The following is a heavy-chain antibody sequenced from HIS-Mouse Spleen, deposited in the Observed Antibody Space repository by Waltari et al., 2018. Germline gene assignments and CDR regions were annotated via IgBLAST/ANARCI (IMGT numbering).Heavy chain of an antibody. V-gene: IGHV4-4*07. D-gene: IGHD3-3*01. J-gene: IGHJ3*02. CDR3: ARDFHDFWSGYYGGDKKHDAFDI. CDR1: GGSISRYY. Sequence: QVQLQESGPGLVKPSETLSLTCTVSGGSISRYYWSWIRQPAGKGLEWRGRIYTSGSTNYNPSLKRRVTMSVDTSKNQFSLKLSSVTAADTAVYYCARDFHDFWSGYYGGDKKHDAFDIWGQGTMVTVSS. CDR2: IYTSGST.